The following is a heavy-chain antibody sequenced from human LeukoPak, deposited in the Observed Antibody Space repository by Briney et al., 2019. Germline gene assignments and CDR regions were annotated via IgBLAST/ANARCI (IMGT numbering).Heavy chain of an antibody. Sequence: SQTLSLTCAISGDSVSSNSAAWNWIRQSSSRGLEWLGRTYYRSKWYNDYAVSVKSRITINPDTSKNQFSLQLNSVTPEDTAVYYCARETLMVRGVPSCFDYWGQGTLITVSS. V-gene: IGHV6-1*01. CDR1: GDSVSSNSAA. J-gene: IGHJ4*02. D-gene: IGHD3-10*01. CDR2: TYYRSKWYN. CDR3: ARETLMVRGVPSCFDY.